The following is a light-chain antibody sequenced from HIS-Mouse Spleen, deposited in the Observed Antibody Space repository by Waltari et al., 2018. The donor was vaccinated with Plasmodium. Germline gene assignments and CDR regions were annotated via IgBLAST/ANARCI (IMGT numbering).Light chain of an antibody. CDR1: QSVSSN. Sequence: EIVMTQSPATLSASPGERATLSCRASQSVSSNLAWYQQKPVQAPRLLIYGASTRATGIPARFSGIGSGTEFTLTISSMQSEDFAVYYCQQYNNWPPYTFGQGTKLEIK. CDR3: QQYNNWPPYT. J-gene: IGKJ2*01. CDR2: GAS. V-gene: IGKV3-15*01.